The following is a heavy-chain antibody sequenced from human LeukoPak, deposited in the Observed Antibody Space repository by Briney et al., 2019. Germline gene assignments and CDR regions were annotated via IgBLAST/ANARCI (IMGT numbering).Heavy chain of an antibody. V-gene: IGHV3-30-3*01. CDR3: ARDRETEGSGSYYTYYYYGMDV. Sequence: GSLRLSCAASGFTFSSYAMHWVRQAPGKGLEWVAVISYDGSNKYYADSVKGRFTISRDNSKNTLYLQMNSLRAEDTAVYYCARDRETEGSGSYYTYYYYGMDVWGQGTTVTVSS. CDR2: ISYDGSNK. CDR1: GFTFSSYA. J-gene: IGHJ6*02. D-gene: IGHD3-10*01.